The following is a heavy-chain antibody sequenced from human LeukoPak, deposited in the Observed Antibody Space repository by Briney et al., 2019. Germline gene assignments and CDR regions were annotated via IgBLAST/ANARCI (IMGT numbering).Heavy chain of an antibody. CDR1: GCTVSSNY. CDR2: IYSGGST. J-gene: IGHJ4*02. CDR3: ARVVAAAGSFDY. V-gene: IGHV3-53*01. Sequence: GGSLRLSCAASGCTVSSNYMSWVRQAPGKGLEWVSVIYSGGSTYYADSVKGRFTISRDNSKNTLYLQMNSLRAEDTAVYCCARVVAAAGSFDYWGQGTLVTVSS. D-gene: IGHD6-13*01.